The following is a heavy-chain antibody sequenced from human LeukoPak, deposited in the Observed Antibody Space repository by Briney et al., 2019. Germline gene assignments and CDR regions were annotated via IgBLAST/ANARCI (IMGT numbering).Heavy chain of an antibody. CDR3: ARVWGLWFGESPVLGY. V-gene: IGHV1-2*02. CDR1: GYTFTGYY. J-gene: IGHJ4*02. D-gene: IGHD3-10*01. Sequence: GASVKVSCKASGYTFTGYYMHWVRQAPGQGLEWMGWINPNSGGTNYAQKFQGGVTMTRDTSISTAYMELSRLRSDDTAVYYCARVWGLWFGESPVLGYWGQGTLVTVSS. CDR2: INPNSGGT.